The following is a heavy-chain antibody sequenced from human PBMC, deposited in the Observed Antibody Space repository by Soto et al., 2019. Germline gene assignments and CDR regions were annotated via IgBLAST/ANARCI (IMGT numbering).Heavy chain of an antibody. V-gene: IGHV4-31*03. CDR1: GGSITRGGYY. D-gene: IGHD5-12*01. J-gene: IGHJ4*02. Sequence: QVQLQESGPRLVKPSQTLSLTCTVSGGSITRGGYYWTWIRQHPGKGLEWIGYIYYSGSTYYNPSLKCRLTMSVDTSKNQFPLKLSSVTVADTAVYYCARVDSGGYAYFDYWGQGTLVTVSS. CDR3: ARVDSGGYAYFDY. CDR2: IYYSGST.